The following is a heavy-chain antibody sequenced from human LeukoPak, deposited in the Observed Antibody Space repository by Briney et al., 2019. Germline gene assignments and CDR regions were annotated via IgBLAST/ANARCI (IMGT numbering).Heavy chain of an antibody. CDR3: ARGSGSFDY. D-gene: IGHD1-26*01. CDR2: FSLSGGST. Sequence: PGGSLRLSCVASGFTFSSYAMTWVRQAPGRGLEWVSSFSLSGGSTYYADSVKGRFTISRDNAKNSLYLQMNSLRAEDTAVYYCARGSGSFDYWGQGTLVTVSS. V-gene: IGHV3-21*01. J-gene: IGHJ4*02. CDR1: GFTFSSYA.